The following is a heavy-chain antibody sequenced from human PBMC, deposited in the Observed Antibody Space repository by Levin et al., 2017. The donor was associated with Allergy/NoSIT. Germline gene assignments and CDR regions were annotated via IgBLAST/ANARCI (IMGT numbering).Heavy chain of an antibody. D-gene: IGHD5-24*01. CDR3: ATNVRDAYTFALEI. J-gene: IGHJ3*02. Sequence: GGSLRLSCAAAGLTFSRYTVNWVRQAPGKGLQWVSFISSGGDTFYADSLRGRFTVSRDNARNSVYLQMNSLRAEDTAVYYCATNVRDAYTFALEIWGHGTLVTVS. CDR2: ISSGGDT. V-gene: IGHV3-21*01. CDR1: GLTFSRYT.